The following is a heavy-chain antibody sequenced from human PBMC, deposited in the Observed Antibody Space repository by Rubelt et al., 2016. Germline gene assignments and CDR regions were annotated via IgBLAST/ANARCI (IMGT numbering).Heavy chain of an antibody. V-gene: IGHV4-34*01. Sequence: QVQLQQWGAGLLKPSETLSLTCAVYGGSFSGYYWSWIRQPPGKGLEWIGEINHSGSTNYNPSLKSRVTISVDTSKNQFSLKLSSVTAADTAVYYCARDDQCSGGSCYEDYWGQGTLVTVSS. CDR2: INHSGST. D-gene: IGHD2-15*01. CDR3: ARDDQCSGGSCYEDY. CDR1: GGSFSGYY. J-gene: IGHJ4*02.